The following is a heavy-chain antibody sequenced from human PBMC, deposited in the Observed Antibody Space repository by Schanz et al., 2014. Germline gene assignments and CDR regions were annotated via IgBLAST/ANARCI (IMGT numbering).Heavy chain of an antibody. CDR1: GFTFSNHA. D-gene: IGHD3-3*02. Sequence: EMQLLESGGGLAQPGGSLRLSCAASGFTFSNHALSWVRQAPGKGLEWVSGIGGSGDSTHYADSVKGRFIISRDNARNSLYLQLNSLRVEDSGVYFCAQTRGTFMVPIDNWGQGVRVAVSS. CDR3: AQTRGTFMVPIDN. J-gene: IGHJ4*02. V-gene: IGHV3-23*01. CDR2: IGGSGDST.